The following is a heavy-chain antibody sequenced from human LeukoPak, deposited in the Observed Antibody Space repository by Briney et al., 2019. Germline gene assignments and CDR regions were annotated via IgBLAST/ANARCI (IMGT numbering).Heavy chain of an antibody. CDR1: GYTFTGYY. CDR3: ARDLWFGATSDY. CDR2: INPNSGGT. D-gene: IGHD3-10*01. Sequence: ASVKVSCTASGYTFTGYYMHWVRQAPGQGLEWMGWINPNSGGTNYAQKFQGRVTMTRDTSISTAYMELSRLRSDDTAVYYCARDLWFGATSDYWGQGTLVTVSS. J-gene: IGHJ4*02. V-gene: IGHV1-2*02.